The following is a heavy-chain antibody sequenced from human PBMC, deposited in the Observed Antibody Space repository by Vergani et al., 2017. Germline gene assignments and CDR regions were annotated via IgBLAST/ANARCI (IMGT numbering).Heavy chain of an antibody. CDR2: ISGSGGST. D-gene: IGHD6-13*01. CDR3: AKVNSSSSPPDY. V-gene: IGHV3-23*01. Sequence: EVQLLESGGDLIQPGGSLRLSCAASGFTFSSYAMSWVRQAPGKGLEWVSAISGSGGSTYYADSVKGRFTISRDNSKNTLYLQMNSLRAEDTAVYYCAKVNSSSSPPDYWGQGTLVTVSS. CDR1: GFTFSSYA. J-gene: IGHJ4*02.